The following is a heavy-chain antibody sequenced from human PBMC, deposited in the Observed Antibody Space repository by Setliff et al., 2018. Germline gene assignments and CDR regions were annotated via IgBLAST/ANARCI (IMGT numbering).Heavy chain of an antibody. CDR1: GYSFTGYY. Sequence: ASVKVSCKASGYSFTGYYMHWVRQAPGQGLEWMGIIHTGGGSASYAQKFQGRVTMTSDTSTSTVYMELNIVTSDDTAVYYCARGQTLRHFDWPTALDYWGLGTLVTVS. CDR2: IHTGGGSA. D-gene: IGHD3-9*01. CDR3: ARGQTLRHFDWPTALDY. J-gene: IGHJ4*02. V-gene: IGHV1-46*01.